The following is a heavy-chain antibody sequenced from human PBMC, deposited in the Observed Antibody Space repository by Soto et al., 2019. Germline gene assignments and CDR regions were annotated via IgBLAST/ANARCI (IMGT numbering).Heavy chain of an antibody. D-gene: IGHD1-20*01. CDR3: ATDLNLPKY. J-gene: IGHJ4*01. CDR2: INQDGSEK. CDR1: QISFSSYW. Sequence: EEQLVESGGGLVQPGGSLKLSCVVSQISFSSYWMTWVRQAPGKGLECVANINQDGSEKYYEDSVKGRFTISRDNTKNSLYLHMNSLRAEDTAVYYCATDLNLPKYWGHGTLVAVSS. V-gene: IGHV3-7*01.